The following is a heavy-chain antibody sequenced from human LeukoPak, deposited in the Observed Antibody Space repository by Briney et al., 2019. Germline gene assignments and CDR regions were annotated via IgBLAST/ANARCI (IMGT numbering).Heavy chain of an antibody. CDR1: GFTLSSYA. CDR3: ARGQRDIVVVTAPYYFDY. D-gene: IGHD2-21*02. CDR2: ISYDGSNK. V-gene: IGHV3-30-3*01. J-gene: IGHJ4*02. Sequence: GRSLRLSCAASGFTLSSYAMHWVRQAPGKGLEWVAVISYDGSNKYYADSVKGRFTISRDNSKNTLYEQMNSLRGEDTAVYYCARGQRDIVVVTAPYYFDYWGQGTLVTVSS.